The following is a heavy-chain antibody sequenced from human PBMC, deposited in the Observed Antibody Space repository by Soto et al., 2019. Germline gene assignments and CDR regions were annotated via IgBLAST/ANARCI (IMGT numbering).Heavy chain of an antibody. Sequence: SSETLSLTCTVSGGSISSYYWSWIRQRPGKGLEWIGYIYYSGSTNYNPSLKSRVTISVDTSKNQFSLKLSSVTAADTAVYYCATLLYGPKAPTYQPWAQRPLVTFPS. J-gene: IGHJ1*01. D-gene: IGHD4-17*01. CDR2: IYYSGST. CDR3: ATLLYGPKAPTYQP. CDR1: GGSISSYY. V-gene: IGHV4-59*08.